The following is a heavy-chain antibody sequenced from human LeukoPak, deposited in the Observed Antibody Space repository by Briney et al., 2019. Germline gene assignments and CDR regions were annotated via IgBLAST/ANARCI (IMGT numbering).Heavy chain of an antibody. CDR1: GFTFDDYA. CDR2: ISWNSGSI. Sequence: GGSLRLSCAASGFTFDDYAMHWVRQAPGKGLEWVSGISWNSGSIGYADSVKGRFTISRDNAKNSLYLQMNSLRAEDTALYYCAKDITDGLSDTTRLTWIQPYYYYYGMDVWGQGTTVTVSS. V-gene: IGHV3-9*01. J-gene: IGHJ6*02. CDR3: AKDITDGLSDTTRLTWIQPYYYYYGMDV. D-gene: IGHD5-18*01.